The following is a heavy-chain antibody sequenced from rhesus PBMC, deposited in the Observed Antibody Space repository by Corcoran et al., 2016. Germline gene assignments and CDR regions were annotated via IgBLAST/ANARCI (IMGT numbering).Heavy chain of an antibody. CDR1: GFTFSSYD. Sequence: EVQLVESGGGLVQPGGSLRLSCAASGFTFSSYDMSWVRQAPGKGLEGVSDISSTGKTRYDADLGKGRFTISRDNAKNSRSLQRSSLRAEDTAVYYCTTEYRVDDWGQGVLVTVSS. CDR2: ISSTGKTR. J-gene: IGHJ4*01. V-gene: IGHV3-136*01. CDR3: TTEYRVDD. D-gene: IGHD2-15*01.